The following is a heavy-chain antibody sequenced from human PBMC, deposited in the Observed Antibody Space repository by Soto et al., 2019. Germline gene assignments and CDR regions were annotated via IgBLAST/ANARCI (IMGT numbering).Heavy chain of an antibody. CDR3: ARDLYYGSGGYRWFDP. J-gene: IGHJ5*02. CDR2: ISAYNGNT. V-gene: IGHV1-18*01. Sequence: ASVKVSCKASGGTFSSYAISWVRQAPGQGLEWMGWISAYNGNTNYAQKLQGRVTMTTDTSTSTAYMELRSLRSDDTAVYYCARDLYYGSGGYRWFDPWGQGTLVTVSS. D-gene: IGHD3-10*01. CDR1: GGTFSSYA.